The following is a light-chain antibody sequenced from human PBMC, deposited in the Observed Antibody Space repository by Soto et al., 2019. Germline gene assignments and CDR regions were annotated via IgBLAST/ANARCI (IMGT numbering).Light chain of an antibody. V-gene: IGLV4-69*01. CDR1: SGHSSYA. Sequence: QSVLTQSPSASASLGASVKLTCTLSSGHSSYAIAWHQQQPEKGPRYLMKLNSDGSHSKGDGIPDRFSGSSSGAERYLTISSLQSEDEADYYCQTWGTGIHVFGGWTKVTVL. CDR2: LNSDGSH. CDR3: QTWGTGIHV. J-gene: IGLJ3*02.